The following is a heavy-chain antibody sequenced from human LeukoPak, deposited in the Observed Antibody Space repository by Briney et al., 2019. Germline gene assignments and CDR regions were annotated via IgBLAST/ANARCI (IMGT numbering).Heavy chain of an antibody. D-gene: IGHD5-18*01. CDR1: GFTFSNSG. CDR3: AKSRDVDTAVGHMDV. CDR2: ISNDGSNK. V-gene: IGHV3-30*18. J-gene: IGHJ6*03. Sequence: GSSLILSCAASGFTFSNSGMHWVRQAPGKGLERVGVISNDGSNKYYADSVKGRFTISRDDSKNTLYLQMNSLRAEDMALYYCAKSRDVDTAVGHMDVWGKGTTVTVSS.